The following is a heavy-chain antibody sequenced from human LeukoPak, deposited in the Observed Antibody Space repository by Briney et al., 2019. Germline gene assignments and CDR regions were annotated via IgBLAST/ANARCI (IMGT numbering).Heavy chain of an antibody. D-gene: IGHD3-16*01. V-gene: IGHV3-74*01. J-gene: IGHJ5*02. CDR1: GFTFSSYW. CDR3: ARDSQIGLWNWFDP. Sequence: SGGSLRLSCAASGFTFSSYWMHWVRQAPGKGLVWVSRINSDGSSTSYADSVKGRFTISRDNAKNSLYLQMNSLRAEDTAVYYCARDSQIGLWNWFDPWGQGTLVTVSS. CDR2: INSDGSST.